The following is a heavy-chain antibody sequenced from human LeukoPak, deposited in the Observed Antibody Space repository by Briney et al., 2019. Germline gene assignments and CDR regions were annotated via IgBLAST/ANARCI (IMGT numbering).Heavy chain of an antibody. CDR3: ARGWGYCSSTSCYGNDY. D-gene: IGHD2-2*01. Sequence: ASVKVSCKASGYTFTDYYMHWVRQAPGQGLEWMGWISPNSGGTGYAQKFQGRVTITRNTSISTAYMELSSLRSEDTAVYYCARGWGYCSSTSCYGNDYWGQGTLVTVSS. J-gene: IGHJ4*02. V-gene: IGHV1-8*03. CDR2: ISPNSGGT. CDR1: GYTFTDYY.